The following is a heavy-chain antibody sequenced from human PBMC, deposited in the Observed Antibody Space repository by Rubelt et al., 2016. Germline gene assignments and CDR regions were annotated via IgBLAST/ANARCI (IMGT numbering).Heavy chain of an antibody. CDR3: ARDHNWAFDY. Sequence: VGSLRLSCAASGFSFNTYAMSWVRQAPGKGLEWVSAISGSAGMTYYSDSVKGRFTISRDNSKNTLYLQMNSLRAEDTAVYYCARDHNWAFDYWGQGALVTVSS. D-gene: IGHD1-20*01. CDR1: GFSFNTYA. J-gene: IGHJ4*02. V-gene: IGHV3-23*01. CDR2: ISGSAGMT.